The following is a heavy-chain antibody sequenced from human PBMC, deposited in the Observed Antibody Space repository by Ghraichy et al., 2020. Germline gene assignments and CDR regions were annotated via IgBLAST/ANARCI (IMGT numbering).Heavy chain of an antibody. V-gene: IGHV1-3*01. CDR3: ARVLGSVTGTAEDY. D-gene: IGHD1-7*01. J-gene: IGHJ4*02. CDR2: INVANGNT. CDR1: GSPFTTSA. Sequence: ASVKVSCKASGSPFTTSAIHWVLQAPGHRLEWMGWINVANGNTKSSQTFPGRVTLTSDTSVSTAYMDLTSLRFEDTAVYYCARVLGSVTGTAEDYWGQGTLVTVSS.